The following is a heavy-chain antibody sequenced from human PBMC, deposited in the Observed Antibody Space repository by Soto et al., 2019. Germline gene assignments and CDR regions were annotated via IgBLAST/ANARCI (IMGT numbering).Heavy chain of an antibody. D-gene: IGHD2-15*01. J-gene: IGHJ6*02. V-gene: IGHV3-33*08. CDR1: GFTFNTYG. CDR2: IWYDGSNK. CDR3: ARADCTGAYCYSWPFNYGVDV. Sequence: QVQLVESGGGVVQPGGSLRLSCTTSGFTFNTYGMHWVRQAPGKGLEWVALIWYDGSNKYYAESVKGRFTISRDNSRNTLNLQMNSLRAEDTALYYCARADCTGAYCYSWPFNYGVDVWGQGTTVTVSS.